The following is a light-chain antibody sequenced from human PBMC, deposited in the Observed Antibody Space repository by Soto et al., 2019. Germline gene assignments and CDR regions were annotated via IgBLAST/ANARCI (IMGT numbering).Light chain of an antibody. CDR3: QQYETFSGK. V-gene: IGKV1-5*03. Sequence: DIQMTQSPSTLSGSVGDVVTITCRASQTISSWLAWYQQKPGKAPKLLIYKASTLKSGVPSRFSGSGSGTEFTLTIASLQPDDFATYYCQQYETFSGKCGPGTKVDIK. CDR2: KAS. CDR1: QTISSW. J-gene: IGKJ1*01.